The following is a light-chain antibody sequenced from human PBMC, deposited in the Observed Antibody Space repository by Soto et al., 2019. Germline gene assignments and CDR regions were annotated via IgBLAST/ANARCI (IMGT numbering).Light chain of an antibody. J-gene: IGKJ1*01. Sequence: DIQLTQSPSSVSASVGDRVTITCRASEDISTRLAWYQQKPWTAPKLLIYAASTLLSGVPSRFSGSGSGTEFILTISSLQPDDFATYWCQHYGGMWTFGQGTKVDIK. CDR2: AAS. CDR3: QHYGGMWT. V-gene: IGKV1-12*01. CDR1: EDISTR.